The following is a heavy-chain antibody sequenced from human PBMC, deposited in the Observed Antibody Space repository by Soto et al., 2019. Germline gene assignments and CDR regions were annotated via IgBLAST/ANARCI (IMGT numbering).Heavy chain of an antibody. CDR1: GFTFSNSW. V-gene: IGHV3-15*01. Sequence: EVQLVESGGGLVKPVGSLRLSCAASGFTFSNSWMSWVRQAPGKGLEWGGRIKSKTDGGTTDYAAPVKGRFTISRDDSKNTLYLQMNSLKTEDTAVYYCPTEEVASYEFWSGYPDYWGQGTLVTVSS. CDR2: IKSKTDGGTT. D-gene: IGHD3-3*01. CDR3: PTEEVASYEFWSGYPDY. J-gene: IGHJ4*02.